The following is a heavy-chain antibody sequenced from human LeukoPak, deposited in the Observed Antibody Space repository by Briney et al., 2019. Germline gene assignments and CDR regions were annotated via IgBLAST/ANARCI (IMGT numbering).Heavy chain of an antibody. CDR1: GYTFTASY. J-gene: IGHJ5*02. CDR3: ATPSGGSGRWGDNWFDP. Sequence: ASVKVSCKASGYTFTASYMHWVRQAPGQGLEWVGWISLNSGDTNYAQKLQGRVTMTRDTSISAAYMELSSLTFDDTAVYYCATPSGGSGRWGDNWFDPWGQGTLVTVSS. D-gene: IGHD3-10*01. CDR2: ISLNSGDT. V-gene: IGHV1-2*02.